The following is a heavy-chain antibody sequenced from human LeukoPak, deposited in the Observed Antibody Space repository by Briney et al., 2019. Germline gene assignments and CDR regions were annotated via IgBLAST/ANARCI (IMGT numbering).Heavy chain of an antibody. V-gene: IGHV3-48*02. CDR3: AKYGQKSYNYPYSDY. CDR2: ISSSSSTI. CDR1: GFTFSSYS. Sequence: GGSLRLSCAASGFTFSSYSMNWVRQAPGKGLEWVSYISSSSSTIYYADAAKGRFTISRDNGKNSLHLEMNSLRDEDTAIYYCAKYGQKSYNYPYSDYWGQGTLVTVSS. J-gene: IGHJ4*02. D-gene: IGHD5-24*01.